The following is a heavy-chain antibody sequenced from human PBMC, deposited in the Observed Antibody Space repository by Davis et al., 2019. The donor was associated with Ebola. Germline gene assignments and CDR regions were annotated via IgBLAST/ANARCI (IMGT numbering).Heavy chain of an antibody. CDR2: IKYDGSIE. J-gene: IGHJ6*04. D-gene: IGHD3-3*01. CDR3: AKSGLSFGVVKYHYGMDV. Sequence: GGSLRLSCVASGFIFSSYGMHWVRQAPGKGLEWVAFIKYDGSIEHYGNSVKGRFTISRDNSKKTLYLQMNSLRAEDTAVYYCAKSGLSFGVVKYHYGMDVWGKGTTVTVSS. V-gene: IGHV3-30*02. CDR1: GFIFSSYG.